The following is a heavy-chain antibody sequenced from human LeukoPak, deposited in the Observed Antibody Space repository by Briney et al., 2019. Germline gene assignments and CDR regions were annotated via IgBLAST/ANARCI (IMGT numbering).Heavy chain of an antibody. CDR3: ARDQYYSNDI. CDR2: ISSSSSTI. Sequence: GGSLRLSCAAAAFTFSTYCINWVRQAPGKGLEWVSFISSSSSTINYADSVKGRFTISRDNAKNSLYLQMNSLRAEDTAVYYCARDQYYSNDIWGQGTMVTVSS. D-gene: IGHD3-10*01. CDR1: AFTFSTYC. J-gene: IGHJ3*02. V-gene: IGHV3-48*01.